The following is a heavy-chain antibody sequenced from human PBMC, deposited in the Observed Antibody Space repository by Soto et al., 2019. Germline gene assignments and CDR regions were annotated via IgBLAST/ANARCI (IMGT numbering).Heavy chain of an antibody. V-gene: IGHV1-18*04. CDR3: ASEYVATAMVTTGVGFDP. CDR2: ISGDNGNT. CDR1: GYTFTSYG. J-gene: IGHJ5*02. D-gene: IGHD5-18*01. Sequence: ASVKVSCKASGYTFTSYGISGVRQAPGQGREGMGWISGDNGNTNYAQRLQGRVTMTTDTSTSTADMELRSLRADETAGYYCASEYVATAMVTTGVGFDPWGQGTLVTVSS.